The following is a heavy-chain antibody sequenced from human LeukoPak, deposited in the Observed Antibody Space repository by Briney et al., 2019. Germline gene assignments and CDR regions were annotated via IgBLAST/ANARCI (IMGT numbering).Heavy chain of an antibody. CDR2: IIPILGIA. CDR3: ASGWYERAKDYFDY. CDR1: GGTFSSYA. J-gene: IGHJ4*02. V-gene: IGHV1-69*04. Sequence: SVKVSCKASGGTFSSYAISWVRQAPGQGLEWMGRIIPILGIANYAQKFQGRVTITADKSTSTAYMELSSLRSEDTAVYYCASGWYERAKDYFDYWGQGTLVAVSS. D-gene: IGHD2-15*01.